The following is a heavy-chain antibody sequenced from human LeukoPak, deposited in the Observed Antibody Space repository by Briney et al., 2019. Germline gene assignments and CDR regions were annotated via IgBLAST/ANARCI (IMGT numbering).Heavy chain of an antibody. Sequence: PSETLSLTCAISGEPFSGYYWGWIRQPPGKGLELIGEINRNGNTDYNPSLKSRVSMSIDTSKNQFSLKLISVTAADTAVYYCAQGGIAAAGIDYWGQGTLVTVSS. J-gene: IGHJ4*02. CDR2: INRNGNT. V-gene: IGHV4-34*01. CDR3: AQGGIAAAGIDY. D-gene: IGHD6-13*01. CDR1: GEPFSGYY.